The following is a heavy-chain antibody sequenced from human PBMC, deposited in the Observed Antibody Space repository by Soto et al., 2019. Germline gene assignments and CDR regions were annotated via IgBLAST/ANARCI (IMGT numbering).Heavy chain of an antibody. V-gene: IGHV1-18*01. Sequence: ASVKVSCKASGYTFTSYGISWVRQAPGQGLEWMGWISAYNGNTNYAQKLQGRVTMTTDTSTSTAYMELRSLRSDDTAVYYCARGGGSGSYHYYYYYGMDVWGQGTTVTVSS. J-gene: IGHJ6*02. CDR1: GYTFTSYG. CDR2: ISAYNGNT. CDR3: ARGGGSGSYHYYYYYGMDV. D-gene: IGHD3-10*01.